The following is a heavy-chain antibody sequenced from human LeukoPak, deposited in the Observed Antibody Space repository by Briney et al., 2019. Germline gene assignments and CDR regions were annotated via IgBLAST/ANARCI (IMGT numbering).Heavy chain of an antibody. CDR1: GYTFTSYD. D-gene: IGHD3-3*01. V-gene: IGHV1-8*01. J-gene: IGHJ6*03. Sequence: ASVKVSCKASGYTFTSYDINWVRQATGQGLEWMGWMNPNSGNTGYAQKFQGRVTMTRNTSISTAYMELSSLRSEDTAVYCCARDYYDFWSGYYYYYYYMDVWGKGTTVTVSS. CDR3: ARDYYDFWSGYYYYYYYMDV. CDR2: MNPNSGNT.